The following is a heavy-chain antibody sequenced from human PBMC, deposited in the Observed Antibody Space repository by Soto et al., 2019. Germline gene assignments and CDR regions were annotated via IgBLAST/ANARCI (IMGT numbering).Heavy chain of an antibody. CDR3: ARSQGSSTSLEIYDYYYYGMEV. D-gene: IGHD2-2*01. Sequence: QVQLVQSGAEVKKPGSSVKVSCKASGGTFGSYAISWVRQAPGQGLEWMGGIIPIPGTANYAQKFQGRVTIAADESTSTADMELSSLRSEDTAAYYCARSQGSSTSLEIYDYYYYGMEVWGQGTTVTVSS. CDR1: GGTFGSYA. CDR2: IIPIPGTA. V-gene: IGHV1-69*01. J-gene: IGHJ6*02.